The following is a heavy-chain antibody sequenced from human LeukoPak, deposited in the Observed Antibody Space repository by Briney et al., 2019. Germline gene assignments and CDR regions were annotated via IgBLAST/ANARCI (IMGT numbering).Heavy chain of an antibody. CDR2: IYHSGST. CDR1: GSSITRGDY. J-gene: IGHJ6*03. CDR3: ARSGPYYYHYVDV. V-gene: IGHV4-38-2*02. Sequence: SETLSLTCTVSGSSITRGDYWGWIRQPPGKDLEWIGAIYHSGSTYYNPSLKSRVAISVDTSKSQFSLRLSSVSAADTAVYYCARSGPYYYHYVDVWGKGTTVTVSS. D-gene: IGHD3-10*01.